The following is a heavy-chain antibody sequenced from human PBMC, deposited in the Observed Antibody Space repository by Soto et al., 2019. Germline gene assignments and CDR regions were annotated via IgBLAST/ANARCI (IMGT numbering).Heavy chain of an antibody. D-gene: IGHD3-3*01. J-gene: IGHJ5*02. V-gene: IGHV1-18*01. CDR1: GYTFPSYG. Sequence: ASVQVSCKASGYTFPSYGISWVRKTPRQGLEWMGWISPNNGNTNYAQKVQGRVTMTRDTSISTAYMELSRLRSDDTAVYYCARGGSKNDFWSGYAFDPWGQGTLVTVSS. CDR3: ARGGSKNDFWSGYAFDP. CDR2: ISPNNGNT.